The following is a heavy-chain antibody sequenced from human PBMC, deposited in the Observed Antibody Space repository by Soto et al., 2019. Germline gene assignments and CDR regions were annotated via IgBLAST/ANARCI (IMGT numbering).Heavy chain of an antibody. D-gene: IGHD6-19*01. CDR3: ARHDLIAVAAFIEY. CDR2: IYYSGST. J-gene: IGHJ4*02. V-gene: IGHV4-39*01. Sequence: SETLCLTCTVSGGSIRSSNYHWGWIRQPPGKGLEWIASIYYSGSTYYSPSLNSRVTISVDTSKNQFSLNLSSVTAADTAVYFCARHDLIAVAAFIEYWGLGTLVTVSS. CDR1: GGSIRSSNYH.